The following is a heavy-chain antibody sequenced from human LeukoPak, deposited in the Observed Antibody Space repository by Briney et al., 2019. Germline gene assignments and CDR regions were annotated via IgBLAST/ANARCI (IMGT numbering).Heavy chain of an antibody. Sequence: SETLSLTCAVYGGSFSGYHWSWIRQPPGKGLEWIGEINHSGSTNYNPSLKSRVTISVDTSKNQFSLKLSSVTAADTAVYYCARDGSSWYFDYWGQGTLVTVSS. V-gene: IGHV4-34*01. CDR3: ARDGSSWYFDY. D-gene: IGHD6-13*01. CDR1: GGSFSGYH. J-gene: IGHJ4*02. CDR2: INHSGST.